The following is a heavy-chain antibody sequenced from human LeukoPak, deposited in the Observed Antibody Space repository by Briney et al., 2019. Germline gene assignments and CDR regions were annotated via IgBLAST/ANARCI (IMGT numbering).Heavy chain of an antibody. CDR3: ARAYYHDSSGYYFPVDY. J-gene: IGHJ4*02. CDR1: GYTFTGYY. V-gene: IGHV1-2*02. D-gene: IGHD3-22*01. CDR2: INPNSGGT. Sequence: ASVKVSCKASGYTFTGYYLHWVRQAPGQGLEWMGWINPNSGGTNYAQKFQGRVTMTRDTSISTAYMELSRLRSDDTAVYYCARAYYHDSSGYYFPVDYWGQGILVTVSS.